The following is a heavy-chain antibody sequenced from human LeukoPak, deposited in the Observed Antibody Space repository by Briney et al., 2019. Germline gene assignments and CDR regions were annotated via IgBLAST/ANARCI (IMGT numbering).Heavy chain of an antibody. CDR2: IYSGGST. Sequence: GGSLRLSCAASGFTVSSNYMSWVRQAPGKGLEWVSVIYSGGSTYYADSVKGRFTISRDNSKNTLHLQMNSLRAADTAVYYCARVRRIYDYIWGSYRYIRKRIDYWGQGTLVTVSS. CDR3: ARVRRIYDYIWGSYRYIRKRIDY. CDR1: GFTVSSNY. J-gene: IGHJ4*02. D-gene: IGHD3-16*02. V-gene: IGHV3-53*01.